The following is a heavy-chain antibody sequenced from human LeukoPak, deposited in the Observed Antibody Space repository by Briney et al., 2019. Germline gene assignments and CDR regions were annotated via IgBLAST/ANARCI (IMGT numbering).Heavy chain of an antibody. Sequence: ASVKVSCKVSGYTLTELSMHWVRQAPGNGLEWMGGFDPEDGETIYAQKFQGRVTMTEDTSTDTAYMELSSLRSEDTAVYYCATVGYYYDSSAPTPNWFDPWGQGTLVTVSS. CDR2: FDPEDGET. D-gene: IGHD3-22*01. V-gene: IGHV1-24*01. CDR1: GYTLTELS. CDR3: ATVGYYYDSSAPTPNWFDP. J-gene: IGHJ5*02.